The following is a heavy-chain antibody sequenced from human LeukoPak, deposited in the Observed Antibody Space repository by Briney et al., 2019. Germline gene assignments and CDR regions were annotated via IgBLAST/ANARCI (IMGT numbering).Heavy chain of an antibody. CDR2: IHYSGST. CDR3: ARATVVAAYFDY. D-gene: IGHD2-15*01. J-gene: IGHJ4*02. V-gene: IGHV4-59*01. CDR1: GGSISSYY. Sequence: SETLSLTCTVSGGSISSYYWSWIRQPPGKGLEWIGYIHYSGSTNYNPSLKSRVTISVDTSKDQFSLKLTSVTAADTAVYYCARATVVAAYFDYWGQGTLVTVSS.